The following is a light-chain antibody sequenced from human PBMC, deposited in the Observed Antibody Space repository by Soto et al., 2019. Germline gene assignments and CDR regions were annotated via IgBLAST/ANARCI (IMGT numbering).Light chain of an antibody. V-gene: IGLV2-23*01. J-gene: IGLJ1*01. CDR3: CSSAPESTDV. CDR1: SDDVGAYNS. CDR2: KGT. Sequence: QSALAQPASVSGSPGQSITISCTGTSDDVGAYNSVSWYQQLPHKAPQVILYKGTQRPSGVSSRFSGSTSGNAASLTISGIQADDEADYCCCSSAPESTDVFGTGTKLTVL.